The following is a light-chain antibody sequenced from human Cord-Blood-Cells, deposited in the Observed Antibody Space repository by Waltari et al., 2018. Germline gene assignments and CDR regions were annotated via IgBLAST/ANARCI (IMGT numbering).Light chain of an antibody. V-gene: IGLV2-23*03. CDR3: CSYAGSSTFEGV. CDR1: SSDVGSYNL. CDR2: EGS. Sequence: QSALTQPASVSGSPGQSTTISCPGTSSDVGSYNLVSWYQQHPGKAPKLMIYEGSKRPSGVSNRFSGSKSGNTASLTISGLQAEDEADYYCCSYAGSSTFEGVFGGGTKLTVL. J-gene: IGLJ3*02.